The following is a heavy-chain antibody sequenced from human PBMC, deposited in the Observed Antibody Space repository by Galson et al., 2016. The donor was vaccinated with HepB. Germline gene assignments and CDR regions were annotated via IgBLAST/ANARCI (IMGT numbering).Heavy chain of an antibody. D-gene: IGHD2-15*01. J-gene: IGHJ4*02. CDR2: ISGAGGTT. CDR1: GFTFRYYA. CDR3: AKERGWYGGPNFGS. V-gene: IGHV3-23*01. Sequence: SLRLSCASSGFTFRYYATTWVRRAPGEGLEWVSDISGAGGTTHYADSVKGRFTISRDNSGDTLYLQMDRLRAADTAVYYCAKERGWYGGPNFGSWGQGTLVTVS.